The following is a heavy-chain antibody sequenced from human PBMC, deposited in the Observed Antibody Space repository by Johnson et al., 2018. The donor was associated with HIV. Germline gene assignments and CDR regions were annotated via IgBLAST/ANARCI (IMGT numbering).Heavy chain of an antibody. D-gene: IGHD4-23*01. V-gene: IGHV3-23*04. J-gene: IGHJ3*02. CDR2: ISGSGGST. Sequence: VQLVESGGGLVQPGRSLRLSCAASGFTFDDYAMHWVRQVPGKGLEWVSTISGSGGSTYYEDSVKGRFTISRDNSESTLYLQMNNVRAEDTAVYYCAKVWTTVVTYDAFDIWGQGTMVTVSS. CDR1: GFTFDDYA. CDR3: AKVWTTVVTYDAFDI.